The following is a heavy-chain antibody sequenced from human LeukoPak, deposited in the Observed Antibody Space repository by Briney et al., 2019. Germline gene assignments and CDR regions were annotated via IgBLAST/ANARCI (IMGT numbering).Heavy chain of an antibody. Sequence: SETLSLTCTVSGGSISSYYWSWIRQPAGKGLEWIWRIYTSGSTNYNPSLKSRVTMSVDTSKNQFSLKLSSLTAVDTAVYYCASTSDSSGYDWYFDLWGRGTLVTVSS. D-gene: IGHD3-22*01. CDR1: GGSISSYY. J-gene: IGHJ2*01. V-gene: IGHV4-4*07. CDR3: ASTSDSSGYDWYFDL. CDR2: IYTSGST.